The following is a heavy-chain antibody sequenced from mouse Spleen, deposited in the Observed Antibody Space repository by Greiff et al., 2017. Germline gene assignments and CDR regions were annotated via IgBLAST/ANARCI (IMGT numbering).Heavy chain of an antibody. CDR1: GYAFSSSW. D-gene: IGHD1-2*01. V-gene: IGHV1-82*01. CDR3: ASLRRYAMDY. CDR2: IYPGDGDT. Sequence: QVQLQQSGPELVKPGASVKISCKASGYAFSSSWMNWVKQRPGKGLEWIGRIYPGDGDTNYNGKFKGKATLTADKSSSTAYMQLSSLTSEDSAVYFCASLRRYAMDYWGQGTSVTVSS. J-gene: IGHJ4*01.